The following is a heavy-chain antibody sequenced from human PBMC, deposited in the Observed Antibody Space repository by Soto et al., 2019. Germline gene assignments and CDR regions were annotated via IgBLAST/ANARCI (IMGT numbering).Heavy chain of an antibody. J-gene: IGHJ4*02. CDR1: GFTFSSYA. V-gene: IGHV3-23*01. Sequence: GGSLRLSCGASGFTFSSYAMSWVRQAPGKGLEWVSAISGSGASTYYADSVKGRFTISRDNSKNTLYLQMNSLRAEDTAVYYCATLIVDSSGYYHFDYWGQGTLVTSPQ. CDR2: ISGSGAST. CDR3: ATLIVDSSGYYHFDY. D-gene: IGHD3-22*01.